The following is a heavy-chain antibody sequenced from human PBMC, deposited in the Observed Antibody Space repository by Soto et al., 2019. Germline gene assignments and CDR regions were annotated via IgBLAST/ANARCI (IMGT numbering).Heavy chain of an antibody. Sequence: EVQLVESGGGLPQPGGSLRLSCAASGFTLSSHWMHWVRQAPGKGLVWVSRINRDGSTINYDDSVRGRYTISRDNAKNTLSLQMNSLRAEDTAVYYCARVADCTYSSNCNGRAAFDMWGQGTMVTVSS. D-gene: IGHD6-13*01. CDR1: GFTLSSHW. J-gene: IGHJ3*02. CDR2: INRDGSTI. CDR3: ARVADCTYSSNCNGRAAFDM. V-gene: IGHV3-74*01.